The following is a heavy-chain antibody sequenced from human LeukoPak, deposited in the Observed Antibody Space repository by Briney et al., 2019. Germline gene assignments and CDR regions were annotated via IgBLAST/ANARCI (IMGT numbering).Heavy chain of an antibody. J-gene: IGHJ3*02. D-gene: IGHD3-10*01. CDR2: IIHIFGTA. CDR1: GGTFSSYA. CDR3: ARVTGSGPGAFDI. Sequence: GSSVKVSCKASGGTFSSYAISWVRQAPGQGLEWMGGIIHIFGTANYAQKFQGRVTITAGESTSTAYMELSSLRSEDTAVYYCARVTGSGPGAFDIWGQGTMVTVSS. V-gene: IGHV1-69*01.